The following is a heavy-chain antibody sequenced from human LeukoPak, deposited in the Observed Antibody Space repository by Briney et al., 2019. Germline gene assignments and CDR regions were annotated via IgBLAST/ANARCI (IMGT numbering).Heavy chain of an antibody. J-gene: IGHJ4*02. CDR1: SFLFTIYW. V-gene: IGHV3-74*03. CDR3: IKGWGIGSI. D-gene: IGHD6-19*01. Sequence: GGSLRLSCAASSFLFTIYWMHCVRQAPGKGLVWVSRITSDGSDTAYADSVKGRFTIARDNTENTVYLQMNSLRAEDTAVYYCIKGWGIGSIWGQGTLVTVSS. CDR2: ITSDGSDT.